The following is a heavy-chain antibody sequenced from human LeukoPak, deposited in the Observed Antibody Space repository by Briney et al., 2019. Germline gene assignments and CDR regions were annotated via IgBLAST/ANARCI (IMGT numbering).Heavy chain of an antibody. CDR3: ARDGRRYSSSWYSFSH. D-gene: IGHD6-13*01. CDR2: ISSSSSYI. V-gene: IGHV3-21*01. J-gene: IGHJ4*02. CDR1: GFTFSSYS. Sequence: GGSLRLSCAASGFTFSSYSMNWVRQAPGKGLEWVSSISSSSSYIYYADSVKGRFTISRDNAKNSLYLQMNSLRAEDTAVYYCARDGRRYSSSWYSFSHWGQGTLVTVSS.